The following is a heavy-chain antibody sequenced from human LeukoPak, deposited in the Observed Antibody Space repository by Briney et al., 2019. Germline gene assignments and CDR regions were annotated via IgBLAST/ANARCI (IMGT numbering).Heavy chain of an antibody. D-gene: IGHD3-16*01. V-gene: IGHV3-23*01. J-gene: IGHJ4*02. CDR2: ISGSGGST. Sequence: GGSLRLSCAASGFTFSSYAMSWVRQAPGKGLEWVSAISGSGGSTYYADSVKGRFTISRDNSKNTLYLQMNSLRVEDTAVYYCAKSRGSNGNYFDYWGQGTLVTVSS. CDR1: GFTFSSYA. CDR3: AKSRGSNGNYFDY.